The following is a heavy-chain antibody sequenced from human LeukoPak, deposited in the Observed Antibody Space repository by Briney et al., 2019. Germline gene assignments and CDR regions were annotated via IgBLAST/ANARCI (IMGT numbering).Heavy chain of an antibody. Sequence: GAPVKVSCKASGYTFTSYDINWVRQATGQGLEWMGWMDPNRGNTGYAQKFQGRVTMTRNTSISTAYMELSSLRSEDTAVYYCARGVPMTTVTTGGYYYYYGMDVWGQGTTVTVSS. CDR1: GYTFTSYD. CDR3: ARGVPMTTVTTGGYYYYYGMDV. D-gene: IGHD4-17*01. CDR2: MDPNRGNT. V-gene: IGHV1-8*01. J-gene: IGHJ6*02.